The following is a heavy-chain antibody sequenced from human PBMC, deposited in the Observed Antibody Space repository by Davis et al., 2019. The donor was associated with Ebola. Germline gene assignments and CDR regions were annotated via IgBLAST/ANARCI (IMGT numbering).Heavy chain of an antibody. J-gene: IGHJ4*02. V-gene: IGHV3-23*01. CDR3: AKERGTNDLDY. CDR2: VSGNGDSA. CDR1: GFIFGSYG. D-gene: IGHD1-7*01. Sequence: PGGSLRLSCAASGFIFGSYGMSWVCQAPGKGLEWVSRVSGNGDSAHYADSVKGRFTISRDNFRNTLYLQMNSLRADDTAVYYCAKERGTNDLDYWGQGTLVTVSS.